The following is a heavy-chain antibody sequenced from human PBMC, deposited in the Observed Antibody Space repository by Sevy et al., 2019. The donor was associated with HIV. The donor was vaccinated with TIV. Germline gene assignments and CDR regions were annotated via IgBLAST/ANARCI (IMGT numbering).Heavy chain of an antibody. V-gene: IGHV3-33*01. D-gene: IGHD4-17*01. Sequence: GGSLRLSCAASGFTFSSYGMHWVRQAPGKGLEWVAVIWYDGSNKYYADSVKGRFTISRDNSKNTLYLQMNSRRAEDTAVYYCARGNGGEVSTGWFDPWGQGTLVTVSS. CDR2: IWYDGSNK. J-gene: IGHJ5*02. CDR3: ARGNGGEVSTGWFDP. CDR1: GFTFSSYG.